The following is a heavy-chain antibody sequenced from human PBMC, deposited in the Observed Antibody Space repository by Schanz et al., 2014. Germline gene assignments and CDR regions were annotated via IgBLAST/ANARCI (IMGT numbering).Heavy chain of an antibody. CDR3: AKGGTYYDYV. CDR1: GFTFSSYG. CDR2: IWYDGSNK. V-gene: IGHV3-33*06. D-gene: IGHD3-16*01. Sequence: QVHLVESGGGVVQPGRSLRLSCAASGFTFSSYGMHWVRQAPGRGLEWVALIWYDGSNKYYAESVKGRFTISRDNSKNTLYLQMNSLRAEDTAVYYCAKGGTYYDYVGGQGTLVTVSS. J-gene: IGHJ4*02.